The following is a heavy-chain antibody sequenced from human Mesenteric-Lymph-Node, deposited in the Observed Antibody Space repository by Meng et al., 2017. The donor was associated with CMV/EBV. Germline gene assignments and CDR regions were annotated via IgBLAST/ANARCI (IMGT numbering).Heavy chain of an antibody. J-gene: IGHJ3*02. Sequence: SETLSLTCTVSGGSISSYYWSWIRQPPGKGLEWIGYIYYSGSTNYNPSLKSRVTISVDTSKNQFSLKLSSVTAADTAVYYCAVTLNDYSNYDAFDIWGQGTMVTVSS. CDR2: IYYSGST. CDR1: GGSISSYY. D-gene: IGHD4-11*01. V-gene: IGHV4-59*01. CDR3: AVTLNDYSNYDAFDI.